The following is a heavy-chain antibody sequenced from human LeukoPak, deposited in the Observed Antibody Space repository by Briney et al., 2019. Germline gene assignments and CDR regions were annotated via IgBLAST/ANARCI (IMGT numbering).Heavy chain of an antibody. V-gene: IGHV3-23*01. CDR2: ITESGGNT. CDR1: GRVSSNCS. D-gene: IGHD4/OR15-4a*01. CDR3: SSASSDYAFDF. J-gene: IGHJ4*02. Sequence: GGSLRLSWAACGRVSSNCSSSVRRQAPGKGLECVSAITESGGNTYYADSVKARFTISRDNSKNTLHLQMTSLSVEDTAVYYCSSASSDYAFDFWGQGTLVTVSS.